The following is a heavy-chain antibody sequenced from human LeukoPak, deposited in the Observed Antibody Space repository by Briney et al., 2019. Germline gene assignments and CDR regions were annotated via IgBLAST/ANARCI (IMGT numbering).Heavy chain of an antibody. CDR1: GGSISSYY. CDR3: ARDSNYFRGWYDSDY. D-gene: IGHD6-19*01. V-gene: IGHV4-59*01. CDR2: IYYSGST. Sequence: SEALSLTCTVSGGSISSYYWSWIRQPPGKGLEWIGYIYYSGSTNYNPSLKSRVTISVDTSKNQFSLELSSVTAADTAVYYCARDSNYFRGWYDSDYWGQGTLVTVSS. J-gene: IGHJ4*02.